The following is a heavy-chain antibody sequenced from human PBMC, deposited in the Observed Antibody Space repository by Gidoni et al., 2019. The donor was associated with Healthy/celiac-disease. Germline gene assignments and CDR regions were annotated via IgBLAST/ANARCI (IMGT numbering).Heavy chain of an antibody. J-gene: IGHJ6*03. Sequence: EVQLVESGGGLVQPGGSLILSCAASVFTFRSYWMHWVSQAPGKGLVWVSRSNSDGSSTSYADSVKGRFTISRDNAKNTMYLKMNSLRAEDTAVYYCASLTGTFASYYYYMDVWGKGTTVTVSS. D-gene: IGHD1-7*01. V-gene: IGHV3-74*01. CDR3: ASLTGTFASYYYYMDV. CDR1: VFTFRSYW. CDR2: SNSDGSST.